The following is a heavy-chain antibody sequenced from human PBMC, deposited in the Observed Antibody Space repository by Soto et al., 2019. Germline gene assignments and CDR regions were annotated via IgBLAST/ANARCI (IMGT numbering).Heavy chain of an antibody. CDR3: AKDFYYDSGGYYVPFDY. CDR2: MSYDGSNK. CDR1: GFSFSDYG. J-gene: IGHJ4*02. D-gene: IGHD3-22*01. Sequence: QVPLVESGGGVVRPGRSLRLSCTASGFSFSDYGMHWVRQAPGKGLGWVAVMSYDGSNKYYGDSVKGRFTISRDNSKNTLYLEMSSLRAEDTAVYYCAKDFYYDSGGYYVPFDYWGQGTLVTVSS. V-gene: IGHV3-30*18.